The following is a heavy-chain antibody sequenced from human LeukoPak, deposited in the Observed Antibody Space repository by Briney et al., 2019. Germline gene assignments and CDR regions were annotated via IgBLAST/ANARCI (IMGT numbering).Heavy chain of an antibody. J-gene: IGHJ4*02. CDR3: ARGRGRYCSSTSCLRAFDY. V-gene: IGHV4-34*01. CDR2: INHSGST. Sequence: PSETLSLTCAVYGGSFSGYYWSWIRQPPGEGLEWIGEINHSGSTNYNPSLKSRVTISVDTSKNQFSLKLSSVTAADTAVYYCARGRGRYCSSTSCLRAFDYWGQGTLVTVSS. CDR1: GGSFSGYY. D-gene: IGHD2-2*01.